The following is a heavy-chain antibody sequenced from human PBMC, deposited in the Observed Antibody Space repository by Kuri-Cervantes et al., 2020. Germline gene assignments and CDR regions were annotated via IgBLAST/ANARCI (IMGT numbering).Heavy chain of an antibody. V-gene: IGHV3-48*01. CDR2: ISSSSTI. D-gene: IGHD7-27*01. Sequence: GESLKISCAASGFTFSSYSMNWVRQAPGKGLEWVSYISSSSTIYYADSVKGRFTISRDNSKNTLYLQMNSLRAEDTAVYYCAKCGLGIGWYFDLWGRGTLVTVSS. J-gene: IGHJ2*01. CDR1: GFTFSSYS. CDR3: AKCGLGIGWYFDL.